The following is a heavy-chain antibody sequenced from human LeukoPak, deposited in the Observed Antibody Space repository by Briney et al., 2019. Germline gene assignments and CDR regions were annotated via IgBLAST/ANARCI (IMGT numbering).Heavy chain of an antibody. Sequence: PSETLSLTCAVSGASITSYYWSWIRRPPGKGLEWIGYIYYSGSTNYNPSLKSRVTMSVDTSKNEFSLKLSSVTTADTAVYYCATRRIAVAAPFDYWGQGTLVTVSS. J-gene: IGHJ4*02. CDR3: ATRRIAVAAPFDY. CDR2: IYYSGST. V-gene: IGHV4-59*01. D-gene: IGHD6-19*01. CDR1: GASITSYY.